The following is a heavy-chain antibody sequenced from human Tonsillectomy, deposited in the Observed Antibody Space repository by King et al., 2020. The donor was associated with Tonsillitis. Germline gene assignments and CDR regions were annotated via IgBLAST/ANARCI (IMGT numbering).Heavy chain of an antibody. D-gene: IGHD3-3*01. CDR2: IFSNDAK. J-gene: IGHJ4*02. CDR3: TRIRFLEWLVDY. CDR1: GFTLNNDRMG. V-gene: IGHV2-26*01. Sequence: LMESGPVLVKPTETLTLTCTVSGFTLNNDRMGVSWLRQPQGKDLEWLAHIFSNDAKYYNTSLKSRLTISKDTSKSQLVLTMTNMDPVDTPTYFCTRIRFLEWLVDYWGQGTLVTVSS.